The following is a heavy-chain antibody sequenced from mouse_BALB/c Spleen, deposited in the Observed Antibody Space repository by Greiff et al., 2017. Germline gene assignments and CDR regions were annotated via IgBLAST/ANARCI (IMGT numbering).Heavy chain of an antibody. Sequence: VQLKQSGPELVKPGASVQMSCQASGYTFPSYVMHWVKRKPGHGLEWIGYINPYNDGTKYNEKFKGKATLTSDKSSSTAYMELSSLTAEASAVYYCAMLGVSSELTGVYAMDYGGQGTSVTVSS. CDR2: INPYNDGT. CDR3: AMLGVSSELTGVYAMDY. D-gene: IGHD4-1*01. V-gene: IGHV1-14*01. J-gene: IGHJ4*01. CDR1: GYTFPSYV.